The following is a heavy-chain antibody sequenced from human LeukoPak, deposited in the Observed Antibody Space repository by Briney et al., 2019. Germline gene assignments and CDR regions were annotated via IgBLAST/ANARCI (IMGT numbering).Heavy chain of an antibody. CDR2: IYSGGST. D-gene: IGHD6-19*01. J-gene: IGHJ4*02. CDR1: GFTVSSNY. V-gene: IGHV3-53*01. CDR3: ASWGIAVAETYYFDY. Sequence: GGSLRLSCAASGFTVSSNYMSWVRQAPGKGLEWVSVIYSGGSTYYADSVKGRFTISRDNSKNTLYLQMNSLRAEDTAVYYCASWGIAVAETYYFDYWGQGTLVTVSS.